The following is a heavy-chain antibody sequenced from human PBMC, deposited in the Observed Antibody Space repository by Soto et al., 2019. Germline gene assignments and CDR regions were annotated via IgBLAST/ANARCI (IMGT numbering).Heavy chain of an antibody. CDR3: AGGRVGGGFYYYFYVMDF. V-gene: IGHV4-34*01. CDR1: GVSFSGYY. D-gene: IGHD3-16*01. Sequence: PSETLSLTCAVYGVSFSGYYWSWIRQPPGKGLEWIGEINHSGSTNYNPSLKSRVTISVDTSKNQFSLKLSSVTAADTAVYYCAGGRVGGGFYYYFYVMDFWGQGTRVTVSS. CDR2: INHSGST. J-gene: IGHJ6*02.